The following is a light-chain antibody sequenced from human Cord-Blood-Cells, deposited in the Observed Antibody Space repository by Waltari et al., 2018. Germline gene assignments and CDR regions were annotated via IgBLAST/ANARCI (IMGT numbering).Light chain of an antibody. CDR3: SSYTSSSTYV. CDR2: EVS. J-gene: IGLJ1*01. V-gene: IGLV2-18*02. CDR1: SSDVGSYNR. Sequence: QSALTQPPSVSGSPGQSVTISCTGTSSDVGSYNRVSWYQQPPGTAPKLMIYEVSNRPAGVPARFSGSKSGHTASLTISGLQAEDEADYCCSSYTSSSTYVFGTGTKVTVL.